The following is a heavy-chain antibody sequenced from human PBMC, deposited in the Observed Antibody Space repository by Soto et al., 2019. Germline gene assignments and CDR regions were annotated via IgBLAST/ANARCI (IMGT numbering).Heavy chain of an antibody. J-gene: IGHJ4*02. CDR1: GFTFSSYG. CDR2: ISYDGSNK. CDR3: AKDLLRYFDWSPLGY. V-gene: IGHV3-30*18. Sequence: GGSLRLSCAASGFTFSSYGMHWVRQAPGKGLEWVAVISYDGSNKYYADSVKGRFTISRDNSKNTLYLQMNSLRAEDTAVYYCAKDLLRYFDWSPLGYWGQGT. D-gene: IGHD3-9*01.